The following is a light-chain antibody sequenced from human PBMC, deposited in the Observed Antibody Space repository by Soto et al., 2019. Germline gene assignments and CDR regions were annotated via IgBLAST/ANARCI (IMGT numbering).Light chain of an antibody. CDR2: DAS. Sequence: IQFTQSPSSLAASLGDRVTITCRASQTIGTYVNWYRQKSGAAPELLIYDASTLQSGVPSRFRGGASGTDFTLTISSLQLDDFATYYCQQSYNTLLTFGQGTKVDIK. CDR3: QQSYNTLLT. J-gene: IGKJ1*01. CDR1: QTIGTY. V-gene: IGKV1-39*01.